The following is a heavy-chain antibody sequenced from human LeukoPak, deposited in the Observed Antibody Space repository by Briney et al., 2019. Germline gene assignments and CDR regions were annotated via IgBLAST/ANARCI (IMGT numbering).Heavy chain of an antibody. D-gene: IGHD2-21*02. CDR1: GFTFDDYA. J-gene: IGHJ4*02. CDR3: ARVTSRDPLHY. CDR2: ISWNSGSI. Sequence: GGSLRLSCAASGFTFDDYAMHWVRHAPGKGLEWVSGISWNSGSIGYADSVKGRFTISRDNAKNSLYLQMNSLRAEDTAFYYCARVTSRDPLHYWGQGTLVTVSS. V-gene: IGHV3-9*01.